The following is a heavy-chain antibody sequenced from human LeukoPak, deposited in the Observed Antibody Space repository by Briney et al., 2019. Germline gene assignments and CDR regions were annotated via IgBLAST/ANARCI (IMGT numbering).Heavy chain of an antibody. CDR2: ISGGGGNI. J-gene: IGHJ4*02. V-gene: IGHV3-23*01. CDR1: GFTFSNYA. D-gene: IGHD6-6*01. Sequence: PGGSLRLSCAASGFTFSNYAMSWVRQAPGKGLEWVSLISGGGGNIYYADSVKGRFTISRDSSKNTVFLQMNSLRAEDTAVYYCAKMYSTSKLIDLWGRGTLVTVSS. CDR3: AKMYSTSKLIDL.